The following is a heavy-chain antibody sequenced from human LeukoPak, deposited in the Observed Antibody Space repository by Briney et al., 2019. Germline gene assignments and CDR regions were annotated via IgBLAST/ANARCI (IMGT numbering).Heavy chain of an antibody. V-gene: IGHV3-23*01. D-gene: IGHD4-17*01. CDR1: GFTFSSYA. CDR3: ARRHPSRHGDRRDAFDI. CDR2: ISGSGGST. J-gene: IGHJ3*02. Sequence: PGGSLRLSCAASGFTFSSYAMSWVRQAPGKGLEWVSAISGSGGSTYYADSVKGRFTISRDNSKNTLYLQMNSLRAEDTAVYYCARRHPSRHGDRRDAFDIWGQGTMVTVSP.